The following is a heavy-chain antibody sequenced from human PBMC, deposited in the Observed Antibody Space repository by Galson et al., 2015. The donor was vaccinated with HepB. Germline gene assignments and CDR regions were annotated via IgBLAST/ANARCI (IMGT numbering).Heavy chain of an antibody. J-gene: IGHJ4*02. CDR3: ARDLGYSGSY. CDR1: GFTFSSYS. CDR2: ITSSSEYI. Sequence: SLRLSCAASGFTFSSYSMSWVRQAPGKGLEWVSYITSSSEYIYYADSMRGRFTISRDNAKNSLYLQMNSLRAADTAVYYCARDLGYSGSYWGQGTLVTVSS. V-gene: IGHV3-21*06. D-gene: IGHD1-26*01.